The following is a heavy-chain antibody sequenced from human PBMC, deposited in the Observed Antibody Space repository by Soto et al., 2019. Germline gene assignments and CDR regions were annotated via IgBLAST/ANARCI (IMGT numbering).Heavy chain of an antibody. CDR3: AKEEGQTRITIFGVAATHFDY. V-gene: IGHV3-30*18. Sequence: QVQLVESGGGVVQPGMSLRLSCAASGFTFSSYGMHWVRQAPGKGLEWVAVISHDENKKYYADSVKGRFTISRDNSKDTLYLQMSSLRAEDTAVYYCAKEEGQTRITIFGVAATHFDYWGQGTLVTVSS. J-gene: IGHJ4*02. CDR2: ISHDENKK. CDR1: GFTFSSYG. D-gene: IGHD3-3*01.